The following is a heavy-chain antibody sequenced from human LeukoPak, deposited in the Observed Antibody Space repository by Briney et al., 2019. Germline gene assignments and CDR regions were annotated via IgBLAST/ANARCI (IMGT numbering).Heavy chain of an antibody. J-gene: IGHJ4*02. CDR3: ARDSPYGSGSHFDY. CDR2: VNRDETST. Sequence: GGSLRLSCAASGFSFSSYSMHWVRQAPGRGLVWLSHVNRDETSTTYADFVQGRFTISRDNAKNTLYLQMNSLRAEDTAVYYCARDSPYGSGSHFDYWGQGTLVTVSS. D-gene: IGHD3-10*01. CDR1: GFSFSSYS. V-gene: IGHV3-74*01.